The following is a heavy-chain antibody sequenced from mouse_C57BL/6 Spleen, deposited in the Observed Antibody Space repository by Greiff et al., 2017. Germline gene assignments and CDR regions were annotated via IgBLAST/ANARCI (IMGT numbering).Heavy chain of an antibody. D-gene: IGHD3-1*01. Sequence: VMLVESGAELVRPGTSVKMSCKASGYTFTNYWIGWAKQRPGHGLEWIGDIYPGGGYTNYNEKFKGKATLTADKSSSTAYMQFSSLTSEDSAIYYCARSGADGGYFDYWGQGTTLTVSS. CDR2: IYPGGGYT. CDR3: ARSGADGGYFDY. CDR1: GYTFTNYW. J-gene: IGHJ2*01. V-gene: IGHV1-63*01.